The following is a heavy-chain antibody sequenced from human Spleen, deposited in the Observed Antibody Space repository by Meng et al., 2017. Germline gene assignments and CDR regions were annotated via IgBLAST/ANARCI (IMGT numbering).Heavy chain of an antibody. CDR2: INHSGST. CDR1: GGSFSGYY. V-gene: IGHV4-34*01. D-gene: IGHD1-26*01. J-gene: IGHJ4*02. CDR3: ARADPTTSFLDY. Sequence: SETLSLTCAVYGGSFSGYYWSWIRQPPGKGLEWIGEINHSGSTNYNPSLKSRVTISVDTSKNQFSLKLSSVTAADTAVYYCARADPTTSFLDYWGQGTLVTVSS.